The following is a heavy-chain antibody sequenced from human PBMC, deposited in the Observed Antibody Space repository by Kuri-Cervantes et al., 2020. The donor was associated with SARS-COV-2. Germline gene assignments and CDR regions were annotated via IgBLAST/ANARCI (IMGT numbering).Heavy chain of an antibody. CDR3: ARGVRFLDPKYYYFYYYMDV. J-gene: IGHJ6*03. CDR1: GGSISSYY. D-gene: IGHD3-3*01. CDR2: ISYSGNT. Sequence: SETLSLTCTVSGGSISSYYWSWIRQPPGKGLEWIGYISYSGNTNYNPSLKSRVTISVDTSKNQFSLKLRSVTAADTAVYYCARGVRFLDPKYYYFYYYMDVWGKGTTVTVSS. V-gene: IGHV4-59*12.